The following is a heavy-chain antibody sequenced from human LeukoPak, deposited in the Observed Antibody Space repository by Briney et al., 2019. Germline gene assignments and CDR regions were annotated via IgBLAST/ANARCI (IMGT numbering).Heavy chain of an antibody. D-gene: IGHD6-13*01. CDR2: IRSKAYGGTT. CDR3: TRDSGWGIAAAGRDY. J-gene: IGHJ4*02. Sequence: WIRQAPGKGLEWVGFIRSKAYGGTTEYAASVKGRFTISRDDSKSIAYLQMNSLKTEDTAVYYRTRDSGWGIAAAGRDYWGQGTLVTVSS. V-gene: IGHV3-49*02.